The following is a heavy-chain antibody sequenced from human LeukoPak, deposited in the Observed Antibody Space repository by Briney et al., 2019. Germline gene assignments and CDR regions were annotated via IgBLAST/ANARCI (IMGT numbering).Heavy chain of an antibody. CDR2: ISSSGSTI. CDR3: AKTMELGATADY. Sequence: GGSLRLSCAASGFTFSDYYMSWIRQAPGKGLEWVSYISSSGSTIYYADSVKGRFTISRDSAKNSLYLQMNSLRAEDTAVYYCAKTMELGATADYWGQGTLVTVSS. CDR1: GFTFSDYY. D-gene: IGHD1-26*01. J-gene: IGHJ4*02. V-gene: IGHV3-11*01.